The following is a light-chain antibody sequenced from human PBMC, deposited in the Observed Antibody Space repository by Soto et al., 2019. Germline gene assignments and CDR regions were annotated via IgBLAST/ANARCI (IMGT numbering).Light chain of an antibody. CDR2: AAS. Sequence: DIQMTQSASTLSASVGDRVTITCRASESISRWLAWYQQKPGKAPKLLIYAASTLQSGVPSRFSGSGSGTDFTLTISCLQSEDFATYYCQQYYSYPTITFGQGTRLE. CDR3: QQYYSYPTIT. CDR1: ESISRW. V-gene: IGKV1-5*01. J-gene: IGKJ5*01.